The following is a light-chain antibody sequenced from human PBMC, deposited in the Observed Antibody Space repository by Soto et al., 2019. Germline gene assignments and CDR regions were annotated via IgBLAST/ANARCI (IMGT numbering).Light chain of an antibody. CDR2: GAS. V-gene: IGKV3-20*01. J-gene: IGKJ1*01. Sequence: EIVLTQSPGTLSLSPGERATLSCRASQSVSSSYLAWYQQKPGQAPRLLIYGASSRATGIPDRFSGSGSGTDLTLTISRLEPDDFAVYYCHQYGGSPRTLGQGTKVEIK. CDR1: QSVSSSY. CDR3: HQYGGSPRT.